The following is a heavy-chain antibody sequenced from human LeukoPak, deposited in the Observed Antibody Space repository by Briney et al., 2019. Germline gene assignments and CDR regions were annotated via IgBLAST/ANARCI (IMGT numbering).Heavy chain of an antibody. CDR1: GGTFSSYA. D-gene: IGHD2-15*01. CDR3: ARGGLGYCSGGSCYQPPDY. V-gene: IGHV1-69*06. Sequence: GASVKVSCKASGGTFSSYAISWVRQAPGQGLEWMGGIIPIFGTANYAQKFQGRVTITADKSTSTAYMELSSLRSEDTAVYYCARGGLGYCSGGSCYQPPDYWGQGTLVTVSS. CDR2: IIPIFGTA. J-gene: IGHJ4*02.